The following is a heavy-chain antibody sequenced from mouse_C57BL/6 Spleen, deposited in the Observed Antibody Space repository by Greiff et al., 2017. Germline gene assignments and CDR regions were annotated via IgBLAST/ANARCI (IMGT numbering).Heavy chain of an antibody. D-gene: IGHD2-4*01. CDR1: GYTFTSYW. CDR3: ARDIYYDYDYAMDY. Sequence: VQLQQPGTELVKPGASVKLSCKASGYTFTSYWMHWVKQRPGQGLEWIGNIIPSNGGTNYNEKFKGKATLTVDKSSSTAYMQLSSLTSEDSAVYYCARDIYYDYDYAMDYWGQGTSVTVSS. CDR2: IIPSNGGT. V-gene: IGHV1-53*01. J-gene: IGHJ4*01.